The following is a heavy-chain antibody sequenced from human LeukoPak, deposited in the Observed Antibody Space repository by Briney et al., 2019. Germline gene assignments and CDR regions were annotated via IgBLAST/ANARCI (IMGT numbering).Heavy chain of an antibody. CDR2: IWYDGSNK. D-gene: IGHD5-18*01. CDR3: AKDLWSGYSYGYLDY. CDR1: GFTFSSYG. V-gene: IGHV3-33*06. J-gene: IGHJ4*02. Sequence: PGGSLRLSCAASGFTFSSYGMHWVRQAPGKGLEWAAVIWYDGSNKYYADSVKGRFTISRDNSKNTLYLQMNSLRAEDTAVYYCAKDLWSGYSYGYLDYWGQGTLVTVSS.